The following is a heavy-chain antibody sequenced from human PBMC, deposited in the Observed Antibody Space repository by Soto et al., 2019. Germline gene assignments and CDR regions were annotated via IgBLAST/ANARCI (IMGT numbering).Heavy chain of an antibody. CDR3: ATVSGALVYLGY. J-gene: IGHJ4*02. CDR1: GFTFSSYA. CDR2: ISGSGSST. Sequence: LRLSCAASGFTFSSYAMSWVRQAPGKGLEWVSAISGSGSSTYYAHSVKGRFTISRDNSKNTLYLQMNSLRDEDTAIYYCATVSGALVYLGYWGQGTLVTVSS. V-gene: IGHV3-23*01. D-gene: IGHD3-16*01.